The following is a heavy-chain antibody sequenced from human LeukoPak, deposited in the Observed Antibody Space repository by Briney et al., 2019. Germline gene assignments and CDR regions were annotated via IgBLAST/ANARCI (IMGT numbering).Heavy chain of an antibody. CDR3: QSRYLEWLLDY. V-gene: IGHV4-39*01. CDR1: GGSISSSSYC. CDR2: IYYSGNI. J-gene: IGHJ4*02. Sequence: PSETLSLTCTVSGGSISSSSYCWGWIRQPPGKGLEWIGSIYYSGNIYYNPSLKSRVTIFVDTSKNQFSLKLSSVTAADTAVYYCQSRYLEWLLDYWGQGTLVTVSS. D-gene: IGHD3-3*01.